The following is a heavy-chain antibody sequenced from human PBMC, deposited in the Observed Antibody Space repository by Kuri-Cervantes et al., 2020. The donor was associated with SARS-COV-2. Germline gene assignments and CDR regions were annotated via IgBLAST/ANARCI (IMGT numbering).Heavy chain of an antibody. CDR1: GGSISSGSYY. Sequence: SETLSLTCTVSGGSISSGSYYWSWIRQPPGKGLEWIGSVFYDGRTYYNPSLKSRVTVSVDTSKNQFSLKVNSVTAADTAVYYCARDLSLATYYDFWSGLYYFDYWGQGILVTVSS. CDR2: VFYDGRT. V-gene: IGHV4-39*07. CDR3: ARDLSLATYYDFWSGLYYFDY. J-gene: IGHJ4*02. D-gene: IGHD3-3*01.